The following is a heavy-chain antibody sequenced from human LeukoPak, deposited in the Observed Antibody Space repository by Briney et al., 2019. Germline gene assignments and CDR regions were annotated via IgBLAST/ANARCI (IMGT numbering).Heavy chain of an antibody. V-gene: IGHV3-48*01. Sequence: GGSLRLSCVASGFSLSSYSMNWVRQAPGKGLEWISFIHSSGGIIFYAESVKGRFTISRDNSKNTLYLQMNSLRAEDTAVYYCARDKLAGTTGARLDYWGQGTLVTVSS. J-gene: IGHJ4*02. D-gene: IGHD1-7*01. CDR2: IHSSGGII. CDR1: GFSLSSYS. CDR3: ARDKLAGTTGARLDY.